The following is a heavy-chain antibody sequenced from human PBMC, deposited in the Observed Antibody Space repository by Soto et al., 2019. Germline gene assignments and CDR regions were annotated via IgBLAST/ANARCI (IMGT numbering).Heavy chain of an antibody. V-gene: IGHV3-30*03. CDR1: GFTFSSYG. Sequence: PGGSLRLSCAASGFTFSSYGMHWVRQAPGKGLEWVAVISYDGSNKYYADSVKGRFTISRDNSKNTLYLQMNSLRAEDTAVYYCATTTEDVDTAMAKDPDGPLDYWGQGTQVTVSS. D-gene: IGHD5-18*01. J-gene: IGHJ4*02. CDR3: ATTTEDVDTAMAKDPDGPLDY. CDR2: ISYDGSNK.